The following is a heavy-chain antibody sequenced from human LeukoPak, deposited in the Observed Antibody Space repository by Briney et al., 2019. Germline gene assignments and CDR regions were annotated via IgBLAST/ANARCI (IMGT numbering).Heavy chain of an antibody. CDR1: GYTFTSNY. J-gene: IGHJ4*02. Sequence: ASVKVSCKASGYTFTSNYIHWVRQAPGQGLEWMGMIYSRDGSTSYAQKFQGRVTITRDTSASTAYVELSSLRSEDTAVYYCARVGSGSGSYRFDYWGQGTLVTVSS. CDR2: IYSRDGST. V-gene: IGHV1-46*01. D-gene: IGHD1-26*01. CDR3: ARVGSGSGSYRFDY.